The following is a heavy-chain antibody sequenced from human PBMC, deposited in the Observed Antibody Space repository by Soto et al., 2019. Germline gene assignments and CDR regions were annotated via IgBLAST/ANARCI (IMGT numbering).Heavy chain of an antibody. J-gene: IGHJ5*02. D-gene: IGHD3-10*01. CDR3: ARPGYGSGRYYSDNNWFDP. V-gene: IGHV4-34*01. Sequence: PSETLSLTCAVYGGSFSGYYWSWIRQPPGKGLEWIGEINHSGSTNYNPSLKSRVTISVDTSKNQFSLKLSSVTAADTAVYYCARPGYGSGRYYSDNNWFDPWGQGTLVTVSS. CDR1: GGSFSGYY. CDR2: INHSGST.